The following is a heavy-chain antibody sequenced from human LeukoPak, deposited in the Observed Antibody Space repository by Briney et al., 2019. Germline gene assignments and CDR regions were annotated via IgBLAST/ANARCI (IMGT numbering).Heavy chain of an antibody. D-gene: IGHD1-26*01. CDR1: GFSFSSYW. V-gene: IGHV3-74*01. CDR2: INSDGSIT. CDR3: ARVRGASISNDAFDI. Sequence: GGSLRLSCAASGFSFSSYWMHWVRQAPGKGLVWVTRINSDGSITNYADSVKGRFTISRDNAKNTLYLQMNSLRAEDTAVYYCARVRGASISNDAFDIWGQGTMVTVSS. J-gene: IGHJ3*02.